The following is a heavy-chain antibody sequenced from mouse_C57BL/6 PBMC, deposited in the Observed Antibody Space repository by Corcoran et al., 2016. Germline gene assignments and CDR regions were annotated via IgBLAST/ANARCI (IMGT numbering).Heavy chain of an antibody. CDR2: INPYNGGT. V-gene: IGHV1-19*01. CDR1: GSTFTAYY. J-gene: IGHJ2*01. D-gene: IGHD2-3*01. CDR3: AGYDGYYYVDY. Sequence: EVQLQQSGPVLVKPGASVKMSCKASGSTFTAYYMNWVKQSHGKSLEWIGVINPYNGGTSYNQKFKGKATLTVDKSSSTAYMELNSLTSEDSAVYYCAGYDGYYYVDYWGQGTTLTVSS.